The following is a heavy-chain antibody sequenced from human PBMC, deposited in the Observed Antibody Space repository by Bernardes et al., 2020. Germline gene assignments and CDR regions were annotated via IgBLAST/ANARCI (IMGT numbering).Heavy chain of an antibody. CDR2: INHSGST. D-gene: IGHD3-9*01. Sequence: TLSLTCAVYGGSFSGYYWSWIRQPPGKGLEWIGEINHSGSTNYNPSLKSRVTISVDTSKNQFSLKLSSVTAADTAVYYCASHPYYDILTGPRYYGMDVWGQGTTVTVSS. J-gene: IGHJ6*02. V-gene: IGHV4-34*01. CDR1: GGSFSGYY. CDR3: ASHPYYDILTGPRYYGMDV.